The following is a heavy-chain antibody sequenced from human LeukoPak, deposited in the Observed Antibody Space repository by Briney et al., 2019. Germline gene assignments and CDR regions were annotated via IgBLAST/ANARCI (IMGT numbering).Heavy chain of an antibody. CDR1: GFTFSSYA. D-gene: IGHD2-15*01. CDR2: ISGTGVTT. CDR3: AKESFYAAQGSWFDH. V-gene: IGHV3-23*01. Sequence: GGSLRLSCAASGFTFSSYAMSWVRQAPGKGLEWVSAISGTGVTTYYADSVKGRFSISRDNSKNTLSLQMNSLRAEDTAVYYCAKESFYAAQGSWFDHWGLGTLVTVSS. J-gene: IGHJ5*02.